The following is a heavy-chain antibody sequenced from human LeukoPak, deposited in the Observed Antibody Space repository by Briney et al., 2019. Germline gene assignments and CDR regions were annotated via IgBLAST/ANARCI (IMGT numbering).Heavy chain of an antibody. V-gene: IGHV4-34*01. D-gene: IGHD3-16*01. CDR2: INHSGST. J-gene: IGHJ6*03. CDR1: GGSFSGYH. Sequence: SETLSLTCAVYGGSFSGYHWSWIRQPPGKGLEWIGEINHSGSTNYNPSLKSRVTISVDTSKNQFSLKLSSVTAADTAVYYCARPGGTAYYYYMDVWGKGTTVTVSS. CDR3: ARPGGTAYYYYMDV.